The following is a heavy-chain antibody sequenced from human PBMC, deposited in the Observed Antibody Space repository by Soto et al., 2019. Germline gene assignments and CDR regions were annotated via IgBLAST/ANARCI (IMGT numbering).Heavy chain of an antibody. CDR1: GFTFSSYA. CDR3: ATQGVVWDVYY. CDR2: ISGSGGST. J-gene: IGHJ4*02. Sequence: PGGSLRLSCAASGFTFSSYAMRWVRQAPGKGLEWVSAISGSGGSTYYADSVKGRFTISRDNSKNTLYLQMNSLRAEDTAVYYCATQGVVWDVYYWGQGTLVTVSS. V-gene: IGHV3-23*01. D-gene: IGHD1-26*01.